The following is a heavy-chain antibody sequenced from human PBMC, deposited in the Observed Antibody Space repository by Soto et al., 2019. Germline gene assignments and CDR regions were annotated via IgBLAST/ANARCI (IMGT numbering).Heavy chain of an antibody. Sequence: SETLSLTCTVSGGSISSSSYYWGWIRQPPGKGLEWIGTIYYSGSTYYNPSLKSRVTISVDTSKNQFSLKLSSVTAADTAVYYCASIIGYCTNGVCYPLYYFDYWGQGTLVTVSS. CDR3: ASIIGYCTNGVCYPLYYFDY. J-gene: IGHJ4*02. CDR2: IYYSGST. V-gene: IGHV4-39*01. CDR1: GGSISSSSYY. D-gene: IGHD2-8*01.